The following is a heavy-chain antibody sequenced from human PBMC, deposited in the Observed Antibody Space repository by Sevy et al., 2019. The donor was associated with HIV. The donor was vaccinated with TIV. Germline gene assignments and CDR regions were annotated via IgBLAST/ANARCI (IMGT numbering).Heavy chain of an antibody. CDR1: GFTVSSNY. V-gene: IGHV3-53*01. CDR3: ARGAHCSGGNFLAVYFDY. CDR2: IYSGGSR. Sequence: GGSLRLSCAASGFTVSSNYMSWVRQAPGKGLEWVSIIYSGGSRYYADSVKGRFTLSRDNSKNTLYLQINSLRAEDTAVYYCARGAHCSGGNFLAVYFDYWGQGTLVTVSS. D-gene: IGHD2-15*01. J-gene: IGHJ4*02.